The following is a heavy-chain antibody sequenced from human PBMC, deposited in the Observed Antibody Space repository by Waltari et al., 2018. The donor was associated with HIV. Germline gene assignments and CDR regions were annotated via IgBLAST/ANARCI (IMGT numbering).Heavy chain of an antibody. Sequence: EVLLVESGGGLVQPGGYLRLACTASGFMFPVYWMSWVRQAPGKGLEWVANIKQDGSEKYYVDSVKGRFTISRDNAKNSLYLQMNSLRAEDTAMYYCATSRTFDYWGQGTLVTVSS. J-gene: IGHJ4*02. V-gene: IGHV3-7*01. D-gene: IGHD2-2*01. CDR1: GFMFPVYW. CDR3: ATSRTFDY. CDR2: IKQDGSEK.